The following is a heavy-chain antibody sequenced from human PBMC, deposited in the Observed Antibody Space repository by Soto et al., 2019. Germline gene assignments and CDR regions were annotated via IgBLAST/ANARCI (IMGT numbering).Heavy chain of an antibody. J-gene: IGHJ6*03. CDR2: ISSSGTRM. V-gene: IGHV3-11*01. D-gene: IGHD3-9*01. CDR3: AREYYDVLTDYYRYYYIDV. Sequence: QVQLVESGGGLVQPGGSLRLSCTASGFTFSDYYMTWIRQAPGKGLESVSYISSSGTRMYYADSVKGRFTISRDNAKNSLYLQLSSLRAEDTAVYYCAREYYDVLTDYYRYYYIDVWGKGITVTVSS. CDR1: GFTFSDYY.